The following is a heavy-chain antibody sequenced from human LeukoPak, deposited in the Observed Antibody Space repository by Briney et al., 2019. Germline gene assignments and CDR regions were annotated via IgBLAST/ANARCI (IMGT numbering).Heavy chain of an antibody. J-gene: IGHJ3*02. CDR3: AKDHVDYGDYPEAFDI. CDR2: ISGSGGST. Sequence: GGSLRLSCAASGFTFSSYAMSWVRQAPGKGLEWVSAISGSGGSTYYADSVKGRFTTSRDNSKNTLYLQMNSLRAEDTAVYYCAKDHVDYGDYPEAFDIWGQGTMVTVSS. V-gene: IGHV3-23*01. D-gene: IGHD4-17*01. CDR1: GFTFSSYA.